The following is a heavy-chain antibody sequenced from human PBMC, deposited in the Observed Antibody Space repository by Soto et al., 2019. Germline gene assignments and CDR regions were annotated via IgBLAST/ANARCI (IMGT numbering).Heavy chain of an antibody. J-gene: IGHJ6*02. V-gene: IGHV4-34*01. CDR1: GGSFSGYY. CDR3: ARGRENYDSSGYNYYYYGMDV. CDR2: INHSGST. D-gene: IGHD3-22*01. Sequence: SETLSLTCAVYGGSFSGYYWSWIRQPPGKGLEWFEEINHSGSTNYNPSLKSRVTISVDTSKNQFSLKLSSVTAADTAVYYCARGRENYDSSGYNYYYYGMDVWGQGTTVTVSS.